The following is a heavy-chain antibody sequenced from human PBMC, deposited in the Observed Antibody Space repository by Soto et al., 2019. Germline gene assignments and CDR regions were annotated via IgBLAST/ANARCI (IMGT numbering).Heavy chain of an antibody. V-gene: IGHV3-30*18. CDR2: ISYDGSNK. J-gene: IGHJ6*02. D-gene: IGHD6-6*01. CDR3: AKDTSIAALVRRGFYYYYGMDV. Sequence: QVQLVESGGGVVQPGRSLRLSCAASGFTFSSYGMHWVRQAPGKGLEWVAVISYDGSNKYYADSVKGRFTISRDNSKNTLYLQMNSLRAEDTAVYYCAKDTSIAALVRRGFYYYYGMDVWGQGTTVTVSS. CDR1: GFTFSSYG.